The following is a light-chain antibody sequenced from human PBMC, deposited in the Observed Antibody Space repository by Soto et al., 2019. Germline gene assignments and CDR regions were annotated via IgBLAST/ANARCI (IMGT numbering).Light chain of an antibody. J-gene: IGLJ1*01. Sequence: QSVLTQPASGSGSPGQSVAISCTGTSSDVGAYNYVSWYQQHPGKAPKLLLSEVSNRPSGVSDRFSGSKSGNTASLTISGLQAEDDADYYCSSLTTSFTYVFGTGIKVTVL. CDR2: EVS. CDR3: SSLTTSFTYV. V-gene: IGLV2-14*01. CDR1: SSDVGAYNY.